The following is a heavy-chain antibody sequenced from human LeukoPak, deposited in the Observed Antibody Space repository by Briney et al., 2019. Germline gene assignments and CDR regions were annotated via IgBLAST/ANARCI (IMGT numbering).Heavy chain of an antibody. D-gene: IGHD4-17*01. Sequence: GGSLRLSCAASGFTFSSYAMSWVRQAPGKGLEWVSAISGSGGSTYYAGSVKGRFTISRDNSKNTLYLQMNSLRAEDTAVYYCAKGTYGDYVFGYWGQGTLVTVSS. CDR2: ISGSGGST. J-gene: IGHJ4*02. CDR3: AKGTYGDYVFGY. CDR1: GFTFSSYA. V-gene: IGHV3-23*01.